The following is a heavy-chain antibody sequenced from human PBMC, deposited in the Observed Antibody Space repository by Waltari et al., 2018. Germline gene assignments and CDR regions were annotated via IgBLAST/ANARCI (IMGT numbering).Heavy chain of an antibody. V-gene: IGHV1-69*01. J-gene: IGHJ3*02. Sequence: QVQLVQSGAEVKKPGSSVKVSCKASGGTFSSYAISWVRQAPGQGLEWMGGIIPIFGTANYAQKFQGRVTITADESTSTAYMELSSLRSEDTAVYYCASGVGAIRTGTDDAFDIWGQGTMVTVSS. CDR1: GGTFSSYA. D-gene: IGHD1-26*01. CDR2: IIPIFGTA. CDR3: ASGVGAIRTGTDDAFDI.